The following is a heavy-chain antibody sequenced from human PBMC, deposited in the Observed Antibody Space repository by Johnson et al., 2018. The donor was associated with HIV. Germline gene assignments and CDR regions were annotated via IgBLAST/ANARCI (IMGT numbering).Heavy chain of an antibody. J-gene: IGHJ3*02. Sequence: VQLVESGGGLVQPGGSLRLSCAASGFTVSRNYMNWVRQAPGKGLEWVSVIYSGGDTYYAESVKGRFTISRDNFKNTLYLQMNSLEVEDTAVYYCARGAAFDIWGQGTMVTVSS. V-gene: IGHV3-66*01. CDR3: ARGAAFDI. CDR1: GFTVSRNY. CDR2: IYSGGDT.